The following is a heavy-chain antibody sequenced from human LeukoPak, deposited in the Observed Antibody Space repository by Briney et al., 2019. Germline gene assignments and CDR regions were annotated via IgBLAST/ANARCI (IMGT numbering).Heavy chain of an antibody. D-gene: IGHD6-13*01. V-gene: IGHV4-59*01. CDR2: IYYSGST. CDR3: ARQEQQLIYNWFDP. J-gene: IGHJ5*02. Sequence: SETLSLTCTVSGGSISSYYWSWIRQPPGKGLEWLGYIYYSGSTNYNPSLKSRVTISVDTSKNQFSLKLSSVTAADTAVYYCARQEQQLIYNWFDPWGQGTQVTVSS. CDR1: GGSISSYY.